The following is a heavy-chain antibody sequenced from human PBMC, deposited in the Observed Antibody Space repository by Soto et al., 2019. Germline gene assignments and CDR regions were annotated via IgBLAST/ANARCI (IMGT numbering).Heavy chain of an antibody. V-gene: IGHV3-23*01. CDR1: GFTFSSYA. D-gene: IGHD3-10*01. CDR2: ISGSGGST. Sequence: GGSLRLSCAASGFTFSSYAMSWVRQAPGKGLEWVSAISGSGGSTYYADSVKGRFTISRDNSKNTLYLQMNSLRAEDTAVYYCAKDLGLLWFGELLPHDYWGQGTLVTVSS. CDR3: AKDLGLLWFGELLPHDY. J-gene: IGHJ4*02.